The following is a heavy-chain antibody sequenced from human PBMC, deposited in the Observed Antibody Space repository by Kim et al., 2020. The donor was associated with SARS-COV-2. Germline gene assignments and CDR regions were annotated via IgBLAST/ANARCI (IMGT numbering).Heavy chain of an antibody. Sequence: ASVKVSCKASGYTFTSYAMNWVRQAPGQGLEWMGWINTNTGNPTYAQGFTGRFVFSLDTSVSTAYLQISSLKAEDTAVYYCARADSAHYDFWSGYQRTIDYWGQGTLVTVSS. V-gene: IGHV7-4-1*02. CDR3: ARADSAHYDFWSGYQRTIDY. CDR2: INTNTGNP. J-gene: IGHJ4*02. D-gene: IGHD3-3*01. CDR1: GYTFTSYA.